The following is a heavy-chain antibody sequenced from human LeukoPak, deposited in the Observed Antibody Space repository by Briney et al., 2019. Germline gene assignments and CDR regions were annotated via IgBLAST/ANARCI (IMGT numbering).Heavy chain of an antibody. J-gene: IGHJ6*03. CDR1: GFTFSSYA. Sequence: GRSLRLSCAASGFTFSSYAMHWVRQAPGKGLEWVAVISYDGSNKYYADSVKGRFTISRDNSKNTLHLQMNSLRADDTAVYYCARGLQREKFYYYYYMDVWGKGTTVTVSS. CDR2: ISYDGSNK. CDR3: ARGLQREKFYYYYYMDV. V-gene: IGHV3-30*04.